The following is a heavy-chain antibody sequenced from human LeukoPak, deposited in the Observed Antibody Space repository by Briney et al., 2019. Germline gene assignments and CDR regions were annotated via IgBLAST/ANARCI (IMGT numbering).Heavy chain of an antibody. D-gene: IGHD5-18*01. Sequence: GASVKVSCKASGYTFTGYYMHWVRQAPGQGLEWMGWINPNSGGTNYAQKFQGRVTMTRDTSISTAYMELSRLRSDDTAVYYCARVGDRGYSYGAMDVWGKGTTVTVSS. V-gene: IGHV1-2*02. CDR2: INPNSGGT. J-gene: IGHJ6*04. CDR1: GYTFTGYY. CDR3: ARVGDRGYSYGAMDV.